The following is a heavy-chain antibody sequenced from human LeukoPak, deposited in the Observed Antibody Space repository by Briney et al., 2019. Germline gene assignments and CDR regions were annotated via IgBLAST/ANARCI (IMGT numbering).Heavy chain of an antibody. CDR3: ASPSSGYYSYDAFDI. Sequence: PSETLSLICAVYGGSFSGYYWSWIRQPPGKGLEWIGEINHSGSTNYNPSLKSRVTISVDTSKNQFSLKLSSVTAADTAVYYCASPSSGYYSYDAFDIWGQGTMVTVSS. J-gene: IGHJ3*02. CDR1: GGSFSGYY. D-gene: IGHD3-22*01. CDR2: INHSGST. V-gene: IGHV4-34*01.